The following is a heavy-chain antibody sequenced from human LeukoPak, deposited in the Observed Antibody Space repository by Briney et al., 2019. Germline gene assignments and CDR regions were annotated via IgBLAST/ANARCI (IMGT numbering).Heavy chain of an antibody. CDR2: INHSGST. Sequence: SETLSPTCAVYGGSFSGYSWNWVRQPPGQGLEWIGEINHSGSTNYNPSLKSRVTVSVHTSKNQFSLKLTSVTAADTAVYYCARLKPTYYSDSSGFDYWGQGTLVTVSS. CDR3: ARLKPTYYSDSSGFDY. D-gene: IGHD3-22*01. CDR1: GGSFSGYS. J-gene: IGHJ4*02. V-gene: IGHV4-34*01.